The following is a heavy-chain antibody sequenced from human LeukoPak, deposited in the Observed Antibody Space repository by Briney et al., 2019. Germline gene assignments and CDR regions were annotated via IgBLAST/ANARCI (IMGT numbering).Heavy chain of an antibody. D-gene: IGHD3-22*01. Sequence: PGGSLRLSCAASGFTISSNYMSWVRQAPGKGLEWVSVIYSGGSTYYADSVKGRFTISRDNSKNTLYLQMNSLRAEDTAVYYCAREGGVVVADSWYFDLWGRGTLVTVSS. CDR2: IYSGGST. J-gene: IGHJ2*01. V-gene: IGHV3-53*01. CDR3: AREGGVVVADSWYFDL. CDR1: GFTISSNY.